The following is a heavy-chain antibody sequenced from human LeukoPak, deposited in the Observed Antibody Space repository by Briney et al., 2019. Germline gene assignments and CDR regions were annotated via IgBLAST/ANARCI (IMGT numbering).Heavy chain of an antibody. J-gene: IGHJ6*03. CDR1: GFTFSSYS. Sequence: GGSLRLSCAASGFTFSSYSMNWVRQAPGKGLEWVSSISSSSSYIYYADSVKGRFTISRDNAKNSLYLQMNSLRAEDTAVYYCARDDCVAYYYYYMDVWGKGTTVTVSS. V-gene: IGHV3-21*01. D-gene: IGHD2-21*02. CDR2: ISSSSSYI. CDR3: ARDDCVAYYYYYMDV.